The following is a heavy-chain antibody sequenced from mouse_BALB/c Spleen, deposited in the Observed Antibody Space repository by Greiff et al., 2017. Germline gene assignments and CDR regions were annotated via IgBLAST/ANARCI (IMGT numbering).Heavy chain of an antibody. Sequence: DVMLVESGGGLVKPGGSLKLSCAASGFTFSSYAMSWVRQTPEKRLEWVASISSGGSTYYPDSVKGRFTISRDNARNILYLQMSSLRSEDTAMYYCASPSDYGYAWFAYWGQGTLVTVSA. D-gene: IGHD1-2*01. CDR1: GFTFSSYA. CDR3: ASPSDYGYAWFAY. J-gene: IGHJ3*01. CDR2: ISSGGST. V-gene: IGHV5-6-5*01.